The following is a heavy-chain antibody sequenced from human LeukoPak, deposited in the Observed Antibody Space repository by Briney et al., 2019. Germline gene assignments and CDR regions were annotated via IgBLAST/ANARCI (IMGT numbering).Heavy chain of an antibody. CDR2: INPSGGST. CDR3: AREGYGDYHYFDY. V-gene: IGHV1-46*01. CDR1: GYTFTSYY. D-gene: IGHD4-17*01. J-gene: IGHJ4*02. Sequence: ASVKVSCKASGYTFTSYYMHWVRQAPGQGLEWMGIINPSGGSTSYAQKFQGRVTMTRDTSISTAYMELSRLRSDDTAVYYCAREGYGDYHYFDYWGQGTLVTVSS.